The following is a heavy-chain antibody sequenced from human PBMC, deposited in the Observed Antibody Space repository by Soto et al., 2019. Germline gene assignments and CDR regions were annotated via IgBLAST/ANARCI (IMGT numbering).Heavy chain of an antibody. CDR2: IIPITGPA. D-gene: IGHD2-15*01. CDR1: GGTFSSYV. J-gene: IGHJ6*02. V-gene: IGHV1-69*12. Sequence: VQLEQSGAEVKKPGSSVKVSCKASGGTFSSYVISWVRQAPGQGLEWMGGIIPITGPAHYAQKFQGRVTITADESTSTAYMELNSLRSEDTAVFYCAKGGGSSWAMDVWGQGTTVTVSS. CDR3: AKGGGSSWAMDV.